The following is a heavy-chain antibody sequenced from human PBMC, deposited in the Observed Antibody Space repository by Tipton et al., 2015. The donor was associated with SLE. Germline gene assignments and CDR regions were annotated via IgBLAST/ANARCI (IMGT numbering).Heavy chain of an antibody. CDR3: ARDGSTDFSSGSPGENFYFGIDV. V-gene: IGHV4-59*12. CDR2: IYYSGST. D-gene: IGHD3-3*01. J-gene: IGHJ4*02. Sequence: GLVKPSETLSLTCTVSGGSMSTYYWGWIRQPPGKGLEWIGYIYYSGSTNYNPSLKSRLTISIDKSNNHFSLRLSSVTAADTAVYYCARDGSTDFSSGSPGENFYFGIDVWGQGTLVTVSS. CDR1: GGSMSTYY.